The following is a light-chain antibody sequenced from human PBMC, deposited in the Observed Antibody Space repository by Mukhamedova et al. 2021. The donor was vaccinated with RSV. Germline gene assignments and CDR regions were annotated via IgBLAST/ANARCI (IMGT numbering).Light chain of an antibody. J-gene: IGKJ1*01. CDR3: LQHNTYPRT. Sequence: WYQRRVHGKTPKRLIYAASSLQGGVPSRFSGSGSGTEFTLTISSLQPEDLATYYCLQHNTYPRTFGQGTKVEVK. V-gene: IGKV1-17*01. CDR2: AAS.